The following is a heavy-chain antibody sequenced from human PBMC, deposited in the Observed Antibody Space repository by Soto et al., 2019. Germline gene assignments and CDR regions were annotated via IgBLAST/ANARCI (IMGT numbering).Heavy chain of an antibody. CDR1: GGSFSGYY. J-gene: IGHJ4*02. V-gene: IGHV4-34*01. D-gene: IGHD3-16*01. CDR3: ARGRTPTW. Sequence: QVQLQQWGAGLLKPSETLSLTCAVYGGSFSGYYWSWIRQPPGKGLEWIGEINHSGSTNYNPSLKGRVTISVDTSKNQFSLKLSSVTAADTAVYYCARGRTPTWWGQGTLVTVSS. CDR2: INHSGST.